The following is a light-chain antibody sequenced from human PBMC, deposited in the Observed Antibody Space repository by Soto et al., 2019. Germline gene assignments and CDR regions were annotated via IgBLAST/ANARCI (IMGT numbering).Light chain of an antibody. V-gene: IGKV1-17*01. J-gene: IGKJ2*01. CDR1: QGFRND. CDR3: QQYKTYPPT. CDR2: AAS. Sequence: DIQMTQSPSSLSASVGDRVTITCRASQGFRNDLGWFQQKPGKAPKRLMYAASSLQSGVPSRFSGSGSGTEFTLSISSLQPEDFATYYCQQYKTYPPTFGQGNKLEIK.